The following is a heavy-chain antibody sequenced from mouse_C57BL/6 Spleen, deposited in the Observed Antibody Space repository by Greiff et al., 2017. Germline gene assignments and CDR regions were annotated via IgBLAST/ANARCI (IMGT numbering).Heavy chain of an antibody. CDR1: GYTFTSYW. CDR3: ASRKGYFDY. CDR2: IDPSDGYT. J-gene: IGHJ2*01. Sequence: QVQLQQPGAELVKPGASVKLSCTASGYTFTSYWMQWVKQRPGQGLEWIGEIDPSDGYTKYNPKFKGKATLTVDTSSSTAYMQLSSLTSEDSAVYYCASRKGYFDYWGQGTTLTVSS. V-gene: IGHV1-50*01.